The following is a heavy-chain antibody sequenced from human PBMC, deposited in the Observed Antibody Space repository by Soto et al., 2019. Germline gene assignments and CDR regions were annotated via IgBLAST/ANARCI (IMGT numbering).Heavy chain of an antibody. CDR1: GGTFSSYA. CDR2: IIPIFGTA. CDR3: ASVPRLTTSAYFDY. V-gene: IGHV1-69*13. D-gene: IGHD4-4*01. Sequence: SVKVSCKASGGTFSSYAISWVRQAPGQGLEWMGGIIPIFGTANYAQKFQGRVTITADESTSTAYMELSSLRSEDTAVYYCASVPRLTTSAYFDYWGQGTLVTVSS. J-gene: IGHJ4*02.